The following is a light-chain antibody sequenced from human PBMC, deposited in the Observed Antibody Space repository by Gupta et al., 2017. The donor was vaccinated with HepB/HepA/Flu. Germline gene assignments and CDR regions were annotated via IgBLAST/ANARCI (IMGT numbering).Light chain of an antibody. V-gene: IGLV1-40*01. CDR2: GNS. Sequence: QSVLTQPPSVSGAPGQRVTISCTGSSSNIGAGYDVHWYQQLPGTATKLLIYGNSNRPSGVPDRFAGSKSGTSASLAITGLQAEDEADYYCQSYDSSVVFGGGTKLTVL. J-gene: IGLJ2*01. CDR1: SSNIGAGYD. CDR3: QSYDSSVV.